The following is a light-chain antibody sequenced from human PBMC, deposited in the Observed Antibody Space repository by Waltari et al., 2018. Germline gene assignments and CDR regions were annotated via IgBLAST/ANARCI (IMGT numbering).Light chain of an antibody. J-gene: IGLJ1*01. Sequence: QSALTQPRSVSGSPGQSVTISCTGTSDDVGGYTYVSWYQQHPGKAPKLMIYDVSKRPSGVPDRFSGSKSGNTASLTISGLQADDEADYYCCSYAGSYTGVFGTGSKVTVL. CDR1: SDDVGGYTY. V-gene: IGLV2-11*01. CDR3: CSYAGSYTGV. CDR2: DVS.